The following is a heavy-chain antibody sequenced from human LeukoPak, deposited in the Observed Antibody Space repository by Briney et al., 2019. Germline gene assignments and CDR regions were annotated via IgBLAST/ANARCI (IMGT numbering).Heavy chain of an antibody. CDR1: GFTVSSNY. D-gene: IGHD4-17*01. V-gene: IGHV3-53*01. J-gene: IGHJ4*02. CDR3: ARVPGYDDYGDFYYFDY. Sequence: GGSLRLSCAASGFTVSSNYMSWVRQAPGKGLEWVSVIYSGGSTYYADSVKGRFTISRDNSKNTLYLQMNSLRAEDTAVYYCARVPGYDDYGDFYYFDYWGQGTLVAVSS. CDR2: IYSGGST.